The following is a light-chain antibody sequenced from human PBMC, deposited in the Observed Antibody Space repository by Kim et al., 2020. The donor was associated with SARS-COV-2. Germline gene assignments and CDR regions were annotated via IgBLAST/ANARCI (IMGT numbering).Light chain of an antibody. J-gene: IGLJ3*02. Sequence: VSPGQTASITCSGDKLGDKYACWYQQKPGQSPVLVIYQDSKRPSGIPERFSGSNSGNTATLTISGSQAMDEADYYCQAWDSSTAVFGGGTKLTVL. V-gene: IGLV3-1*01. CDR3: QAWDSSTAV. CDR1: KLGDKY. CDR2: QDS.